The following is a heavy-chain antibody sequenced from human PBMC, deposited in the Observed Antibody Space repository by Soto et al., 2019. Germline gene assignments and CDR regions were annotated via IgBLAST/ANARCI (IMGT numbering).Heavy chain of an antibody. CDR1: GFTFSSYG. V-gene: IGHV3-30*18. D-gene: IGHD1-26*01. CDR3: AKDKREDPHWFDP. CDR2: ISYDGSNK. Sequence: GGSLRLSCAASGFTFSSYGMHWVRQAPGKGLEWVAVISYDGSNKYYADSVKGRFTISRDNSKNTLYLQMNSLRAEDTAVYYCAKDKREDPHWFDPWGQGTLVTVSS. J-gene: IGHJ5*02.